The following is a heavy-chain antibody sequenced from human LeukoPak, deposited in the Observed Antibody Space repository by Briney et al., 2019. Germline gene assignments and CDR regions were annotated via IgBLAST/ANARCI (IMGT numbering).Heavy chain of an antibody. D-gene: IGHD3-16*01. CDR1: GYTFTGYF. CDR2: TNPNRGGT. V-gene: IGHV1-2*02. Sequence: GASVKVSCKASGYTFTGYFIHWVRQAPGQGLEWMGWTNPNRGGTNYAQKFQGRVTMTRDTSISTAYMELSRLGSDDTAVYYCARDISFHGMDVWGQGTTVIVSS. CDR3: ARDISFHGMDV. J-gene: IGHJ6*02.